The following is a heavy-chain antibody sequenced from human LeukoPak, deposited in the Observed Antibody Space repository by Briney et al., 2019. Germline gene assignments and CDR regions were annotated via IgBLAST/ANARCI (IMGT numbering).Heavy chain of an antibody. Sequence: GGTLRLSCAASGFTFSSYAMSWVRQAPGKGLEWVSAISGSGGSTYYADSVKGRFTISRDNSKNTLYLQMNSLRAEDTAVYYCAKELYSSSWYVRGAFDYWGQGTLVTVSS. CDR2: ISGSGGST. V-gene: IGHV3-23*01. J-gene: IGHJ4*02. D-gene: IGHD6-13*01. CDR1: GFTFSSYA. CDR3: AKELYSSSWYVRGAFDY.